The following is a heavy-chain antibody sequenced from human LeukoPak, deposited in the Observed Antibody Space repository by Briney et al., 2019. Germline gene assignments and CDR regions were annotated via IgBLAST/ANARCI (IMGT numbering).Heavy chain of an antibody. CDR1: GYTFTDYY. CDR2: INPNDGDT. Sequence: ASVKVSCKASGYTFTDYYMHWVRQAPGQGFEWMGWINPNDGDTNYAQKFQGRVTMTRDTSISTAHMEVSRLRSDDTAVYYCARANLLYCSSSTCLFDYWGQGTLVTVS. D-gene: IGHD2-2*01. V-gene: IGHV1-2*02. J-gene: IGHJ4*02. CDR3: ARANLLYCSSSTCLFDY.